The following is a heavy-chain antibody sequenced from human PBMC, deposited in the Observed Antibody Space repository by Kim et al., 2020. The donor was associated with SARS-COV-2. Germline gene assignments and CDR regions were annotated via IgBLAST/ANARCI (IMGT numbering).Heavy chain of an antibody. CDR1: GSSISSSY. CDR2: IFYSGDT. CDR3: ARGAGWLDT. V-gene: IGHV4-59*13. Sequence: SETLSLTCSVSGSSISSSYWSWIRQPPGKGLEWIGYIFYSGDTSYNPSLKSGMTISVDTSENQLSLQLRSVTAADTALYYFARGAGWLDTWGPGTLVTV. D-gene: IGHD3-16*01. J-gene: IGHJ5*02.